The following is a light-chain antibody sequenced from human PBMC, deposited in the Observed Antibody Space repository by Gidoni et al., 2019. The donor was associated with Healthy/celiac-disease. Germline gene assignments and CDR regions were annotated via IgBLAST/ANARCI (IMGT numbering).Light chain of an antibody. J-gene: IGKJ4*01. CDR3: QQSYSTPLT. V-gene: IGKV1-39*01. CDR2: AAS. Sequence: DIQMTQSPSSLSPSVGDRVTITCRASQSISSYLNWYQQKPGKAPKLLIYAASSLQSGVPSRFSGSGSGTDFTITISSLQPEDFATYYCQQSYSTPLTFGGGTKVEIK. CDR1: QSISSY.